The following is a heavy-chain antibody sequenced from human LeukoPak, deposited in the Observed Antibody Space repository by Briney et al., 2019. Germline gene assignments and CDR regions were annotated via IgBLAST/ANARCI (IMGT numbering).Heavy chain of an antibody. CDR1: GYTFTSYG. V-gene: IGHV1-18*01. D-gene: IGHD3-3*01. CDR2: ISAYNGNT. Sequence: ASVKVSCKASGYTFTSYGISWVRQAPGQGLEWMGWISAYNGNTNYAQKLQGRVTMTTETSTSTAYMELRRLRSEDTAVYYCASSDYDFWSRYYNYYYYYMDVWGKGTTVTVSS. CDR3: ASSDYDFWSRYYNYYYYYMDV. J-gene: IGHJ6*03.